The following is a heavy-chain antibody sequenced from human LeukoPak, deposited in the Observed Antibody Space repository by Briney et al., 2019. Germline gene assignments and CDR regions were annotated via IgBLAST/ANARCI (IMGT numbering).Heavy chain of an antibody. D-gene: IGHD1-26*01. CDR2: ISAYNGNT. CDR3: ARWELLRPFDY. J-gene: IGHJ4*02. Sequence: ASVKVPCEASGYTFTSYGISWVRQAPGQGLEWMGWISAYNGNTNYAQKLQGRVTMTTDTSTSTAYMELRSLRSDDTAVYYCARWELLRPFDYWGQGTLVTVSS. V-gene: IGHV1-18*01. CDR1: GYTFTSYG.